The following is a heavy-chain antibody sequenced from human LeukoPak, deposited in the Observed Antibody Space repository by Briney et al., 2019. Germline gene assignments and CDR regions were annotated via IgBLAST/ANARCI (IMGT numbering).Heavy chain of an antibody. V-gene: IGHV4-61*02. D-gene: IGHD6-19*01. CDR3: ARRSSGWYRYDY. Sequence: KPSETLSLTCTVSGGSISSGSYSWSWIRQPAGKGLEWIGRISTSGSTNYNPSLKSRVTISLDTSKNQFSLKLTSVTAADTAVYYCARRSSGWYRYDYWGQGTLVTVSS. J-gene: IGHJ4*02. CDR1: GGSISSGSYS. CDR2: ISTSGST.